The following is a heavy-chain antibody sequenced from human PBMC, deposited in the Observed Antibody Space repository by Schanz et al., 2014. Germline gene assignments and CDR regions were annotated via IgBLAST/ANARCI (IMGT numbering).Heavy chain of an antibody. D-gene: IGHD4-17*01. J-gene: IGHJ5*02. CDR2: IGGSDGNT. V-gene: IGHV1-18*01. Sequence: QVQVVQSGAEVKKPGASVKVSCKASGYTFTDYGVIWVRQAPGQGLEWMGWIGGSDGNTNFAQKFQGRVTMTTDTSTSTVYMELRSLTSDDSAVYYCATLDYADSVSWGQGTLVTVSS. CDR1: GYTFTDYG. CDR3: ATLDYADSVS.